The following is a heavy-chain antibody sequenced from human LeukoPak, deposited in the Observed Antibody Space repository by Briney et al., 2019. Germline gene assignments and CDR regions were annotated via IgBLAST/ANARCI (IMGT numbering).Heavy chain of an antibody. D-gene: IGHD1-26*01. CDR3: ATGSAYSGSYFDY. Sequence: ASVNLSCKISGYTLTELSIHWVLQAPGKALKEMGGFDPEDGETIYAERFQGRVTMTEDTSTDTAYMELSSLRSEDTAVYYCATGSAYSGSYFDYWGQGTLVIVSS. CDR2: FDPEDGET. CDR1: GYTLTELS. J-gene: IGHJ4*02. V-gene: IGHV1-24*01.